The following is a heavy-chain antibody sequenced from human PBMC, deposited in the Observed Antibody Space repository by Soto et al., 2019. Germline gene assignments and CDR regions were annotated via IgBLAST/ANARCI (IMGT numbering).Heavy chain of an antibody. CDR2: IYYSGST. Sequence: SQPLCRTCTGSGGSISSGGYYWIWIRQHSGKGLEWIGYIYYSGSTYYNPSLKSRVTISVDTSKNQFSLKLSSVTAADTAVYYCARFGYFSCTSCYANYYYYYMDVWGKGTTVTVSS. CDR3: ARFGYFSCTSCYANYYYYYMDV. V-gene: IGHV4-31*02. J-gene: IGHJ6*03. CDR1: GGSISSGGYY. D-gene: IGHD2-2*03.